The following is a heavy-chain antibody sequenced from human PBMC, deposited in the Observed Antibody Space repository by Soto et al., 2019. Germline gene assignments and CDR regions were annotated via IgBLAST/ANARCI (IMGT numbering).Heavy chain of an antibody. Sequence: GASVKVSCKVSGYTLTELSMHWVRQAPGKGLEWMGGFDPEDGETIYAQKFQGRVTMTEDTSTDTAYMELSSLRSEDTAVYYCATVPIVVVPAAIGGTFDYWGQGTLVTVSS. CDR3: ATVPIVVVPAAIGGTFDY. J-gene: IGHJ4*02. CDR2: FDPEDGET. D-gene: IGHD2-2*02. CDR1: GYTLTELS. V-gene: IGHV1-24*01.